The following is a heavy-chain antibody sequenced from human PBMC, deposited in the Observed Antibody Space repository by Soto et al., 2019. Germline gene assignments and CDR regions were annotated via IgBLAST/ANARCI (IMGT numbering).Heavy chain of an antibody. CDR1: GFAFSSYA. Sequence: EVQLLESGGGLVQPGGSLRLSCAASGFAFSSYAMSWARQAPGKGPEWVAAIGGSGGPTYYADSVKGRFTISRDNSKDALYLQMNSLRAEDTAQYYCAKDRRAGRGNFYMDFWGKGTTVTVSS. V-gene: IGHV3-23*01. D-gene: IGHD6-6*01. CDR2: IGGSGGPT. CDR3: AKDRRAGRGNFYMDF. J-gene: IGHJ6*04.